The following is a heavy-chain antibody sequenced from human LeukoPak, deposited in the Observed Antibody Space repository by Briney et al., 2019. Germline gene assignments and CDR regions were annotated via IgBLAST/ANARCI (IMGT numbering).Heavy chain of an antibody. CDR3: AREYEETDEGADLGYCSGGSCYFLGRWFDP. V-gene: IGHV4-4*07. CDR2: IYTSGST. D-gene: IGHD2-15*01. CDR1: GGSISSYY. J-gene: IGHJ5*02. Sequence: PSETLSLTCTVSGGSISSYYWSWIRQPAGKGLEWIGRIYTSGSTNYNPSLKSRVTMSVDTSKNQFSLKLSSVTAADTAVYYCAREYEETDEGADLGYCSGGSCYFLGRWFDPWGQGTLVTVSS.